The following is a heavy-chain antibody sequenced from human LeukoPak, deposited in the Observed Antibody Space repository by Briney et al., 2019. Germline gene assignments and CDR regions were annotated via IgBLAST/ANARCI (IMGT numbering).Heavy chain of an antibody. J-gene: IGHJ4*02. D-gene: IGHD6-19*01. V-gene: IGHV4-34*01. CDR1: GGSFSGYY. CDR2: INHSGNT. Sequence: SETLSLTCAVYGGSFSGYYWTWIRQPPGKGLEWIGEINHSGNTNYNPSLKSRVTMSVDTSKNQFSLKLSSVTAADTAVYYCARGQRLIDYWGQGTLVTVSS. CDR3: ARGQRLIDY.